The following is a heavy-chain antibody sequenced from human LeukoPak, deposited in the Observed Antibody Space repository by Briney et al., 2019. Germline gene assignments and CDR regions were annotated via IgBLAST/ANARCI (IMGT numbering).Heavy chain of an antibody. CDR3: ARESSYGDYLDY. Sequence: SETLSLTCTVSGGSISSYYWSWIRQPPGKGLEWIGYIYYSGSTNYNPSLKSRVTISVDTSKNQFSLKLSSVTAADTAVYYCARESSYGDYLDYWGQGTLVTVSS. D-gene: IGHD4-17*01. J-gene: IGHJ4*02. CDR2: IYYSGST. V-gene: IGHV4-59*01. CDR1: GGSISSYY.